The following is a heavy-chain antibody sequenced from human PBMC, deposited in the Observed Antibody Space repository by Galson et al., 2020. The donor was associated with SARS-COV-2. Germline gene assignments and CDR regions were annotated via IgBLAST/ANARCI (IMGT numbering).Heavy chain of an antibody. CDR3: ARDMNGMAGAFDV. J-gene: IGHJ3*01. Sequence: GGSLRLSCVASGFTFSICAIHWVRQSPGKGLEWVAVISYDGRNTYYADSVRGRITISRDNSKNTLYLHMNSLRAEDTAVYYCARDMNGMAGAFDVWGQGTMVTVSS. CDR2: ISYDGRNT. V-gene: IGHV3-30*04. D-gene: IGHD6-19*01. CDR1: GFTFSICA.